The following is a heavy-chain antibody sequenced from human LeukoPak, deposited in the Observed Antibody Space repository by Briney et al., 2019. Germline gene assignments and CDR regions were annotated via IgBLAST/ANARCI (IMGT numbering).Heavy chain of an antibody. CDR2: IKQDGSEK. Sequence: GGSLRLSCVASRFTFSTYWMSWVRQTPGKGLEWVANIKQDGSEKYYVDSVKGRFTISRDNAKNSLYLQMNSLRAEDTAVYYCAREVDYYDSSGYTDYWGQGTLVTVSS. J-gene: IGHJ4*02. D-gene: IGHD3-22*01. CDR1: RFTFSTYW. V-gene: IGHV3-7*01. CDR3: AREVDYYDSSGYTDY.